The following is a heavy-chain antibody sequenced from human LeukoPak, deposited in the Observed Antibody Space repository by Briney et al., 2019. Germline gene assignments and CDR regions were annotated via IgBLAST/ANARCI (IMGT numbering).Heavy chain of an antibody. CDR1: GFTFSSYS. CDR3: ARDLVSFDRYFHWLEGGYFDY. Sequence: PGGSLRLSCAASGFTFSSYSMNWVRQAPGKGLEWVSYISSSSSTIYYADSVMGRFTISRDNAKNSLYLQMNSLRAEDTAVYYCARDLVSFDRYFHWLEGGYFDYWGQGTLVTVSS. V-gene: IGHV3-48*01. J-gene: IGHJ4*02. D-gene: IGHD3-9*01. CDR2: ISSSSSTI.